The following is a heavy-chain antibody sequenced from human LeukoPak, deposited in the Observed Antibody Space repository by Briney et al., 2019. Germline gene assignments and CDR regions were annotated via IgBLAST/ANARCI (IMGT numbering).Heavy chain of an antibody. Sequence: GGSLRLSCAASGFTFSTYSMNWVRQAPGKGLEWVSSISSSSTYIYYAGSVKGRFTISRDDAKNSLSLQMNSLRAEDTAVYYCARETYGDYVFDAFDIWGQGTMVTVSS. CDR1: GFTFSTYS. CDR3: ARETYGDYVFDAFDI. J-gene: IGHJ3*02. CDR2: ISSSSTYI. V-gene: IGHV3-21*01. D-gene: IGHD4-17*01.